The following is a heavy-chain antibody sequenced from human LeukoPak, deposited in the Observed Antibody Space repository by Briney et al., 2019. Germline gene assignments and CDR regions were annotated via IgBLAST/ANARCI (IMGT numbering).Heavy chain of an antibody. CDR2: IYYSGST. J-gene: IGHJ4*02. Sequence: SETLSLTCTVSGGSISSGDYYWSWIRQPPGKGLEWIGYIYYSGSTNYNPSLKSRVTISVDTSKNQFSLKLGSVTAADTAVYYCARYGDLMAYWGQGTLVTVSS. CDR3: ARYGDLMAY. V-gene: IGHV4-61*08. CDR1: GGSISSGDYY. D-gene: IGHD4-17*01.